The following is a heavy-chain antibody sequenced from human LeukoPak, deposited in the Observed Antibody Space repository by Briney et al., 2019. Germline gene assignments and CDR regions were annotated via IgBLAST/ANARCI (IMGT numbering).Heavy chain of an antibody. J-gene: IGHJ6*02. CDR1: GYTFTSYD. CDR2: MNPNSGNT. D-gene: IGHD2/OR15-2a*01. CDR3: AGVLSTRSLGGYYYYGMDV. Sequence: ASVKVSCKASGYTFTSYDINWVRQATGQGLEWMGWMNPNSGNTGYAQKFQGRVTMTRNTSISTAYMELSSLRSEDTAVYYCAGVLSTRSLGGYYYYGMDVWGQGTTVTVSS. V-gene: IGHV1-8*01.